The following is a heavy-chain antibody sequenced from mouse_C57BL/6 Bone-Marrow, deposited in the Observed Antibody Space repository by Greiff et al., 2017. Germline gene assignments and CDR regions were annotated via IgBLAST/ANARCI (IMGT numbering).Heavy chain of an antibody. CDR2: ILPGSGST. CDR1: GYTFTGYW. D-gene: IGHD1-1*01. V-gene: IGHV1-9*01. CDR3: AISGYYGSSSRWYFDV. J-gene: IGHJ1*03. Sequence: QVQLQQSGAELMKPGDSVTLSCKATGYTFTGYWIEWVQQRPGHGLEWLGEILPGSGSTNYNAKFKGKATFTAVTSSTTAYMQLVSLTTEDSAIYYCAISGYYGSSSRWYFDVWGTGTTVTVSS.